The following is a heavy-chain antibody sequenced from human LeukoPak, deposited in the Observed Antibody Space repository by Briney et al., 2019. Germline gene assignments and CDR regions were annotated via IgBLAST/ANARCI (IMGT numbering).Heavy chain of an antibody. V-gene: IGHV4-61*08. CDR1: GGSISSGDYY. D-gene: IGHD3-16*01. J-gene: IGHJ4*02. CDR3: ARGGGPPSYLDF. Sequence: SETLSLTCTVSGGSISSGDYYWTWIRQPPGKGLEWIGYIHYSGSANYKASLKSRVTISLDTSKNQFSLRMTSVTAADTAVYYCARGGGPPSYLDFWGQGTLVTVSS. CDR2: IHYSGSA.